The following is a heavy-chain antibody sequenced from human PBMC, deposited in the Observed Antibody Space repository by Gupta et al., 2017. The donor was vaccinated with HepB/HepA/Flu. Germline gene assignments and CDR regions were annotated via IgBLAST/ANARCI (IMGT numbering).Heavy chain of an antibody. D-gene: IGHD3-22*01. CDR2: ISSNGGST. Sequence: EVQLVESGGGLVQPGGSLRLSCAASGFTFSSYAMHWVRQAPGKGLEYVSAISSNGGSTYYANSVKGRFTISRDNSKNTLYLQMGSLRAEDMAVYYCARSKVVVITTWDYWGQGTLVTVSS. J-gene: IGHJ4*02. V-gene: IGHV3-64*01. CDR1: GFTFSSYA. CDR3: ARSKVVVITTWDY.